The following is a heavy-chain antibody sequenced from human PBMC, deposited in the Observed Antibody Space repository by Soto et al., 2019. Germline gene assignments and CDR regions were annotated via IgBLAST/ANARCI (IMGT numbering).Heavy chain of an antibody. J-gene: IGHJ3*02. CDR2: IWYDGSNK. CDR3: ARWILAARPHNAFDI. D-gene: IGHD6-6*01. CDR1: GFTFSSYG. V-gene: IGHV3-33*01. Sequence: GGSLRLSCAASGFTFSSYGMHWVRQAPGKGLEWVAVIWYDGSNKYYADSVKGRFTISRDNSKNTLYLQMNSLRAEDTAVYYCARWILAARPHNAFDIWGQGTMVTVSS.